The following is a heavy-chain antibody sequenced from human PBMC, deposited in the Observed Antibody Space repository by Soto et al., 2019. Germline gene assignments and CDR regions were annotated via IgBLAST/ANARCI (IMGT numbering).Heavy chain of an antibody. Sequence: QVQLVQSGAEVRKPGPSVKVSCKASGYTFTSFGISWVRQAPGQGLEWMGWISAYNGNTNYAENLQGRVTMTTDTSTSTAYMELRSLRSDDTAVYYCARDHRGGTDAFDIWGQGTMVTVSS. D-gene: IGHD2-15*01. CDR3: ARDHRGGTDAFDI. J-gene: IGHJ3*02. CDR1: GYTFTSFG. V-gene: IGHV1-18*01. CDR2: ISAYNGNT.